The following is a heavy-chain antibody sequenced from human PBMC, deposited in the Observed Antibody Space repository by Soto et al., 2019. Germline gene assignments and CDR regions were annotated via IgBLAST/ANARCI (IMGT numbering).Heavy chain of an antibody. Sequence: QVQLQESGPGVVKPSETLSLTCTVSGVSVSNGSYYWRGIRQPPGKGLEWIGFIYYTGSTNSNPSLKSRVTISVDTSQNQLSLKLTSVTAADTAVYYCARSGSYVRDAFDIWGQGTLVTVSS. CDR2: IYYTGST. D-gene: IGHD1-26*01. V-gene: IGHV4-61*01. CDR3: ARSGSYVRDAFDI. J-gene: IGHJ3*02. CDR1: GVSVSNGSYY.